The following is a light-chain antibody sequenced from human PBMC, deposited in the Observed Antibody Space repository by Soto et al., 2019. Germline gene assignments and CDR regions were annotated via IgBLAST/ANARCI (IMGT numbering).Light chain of an antibody. CDR2: GNS. CDR1: SCNIGAGYD. J-gene: IGLJ3*02. Sequence: QSVLTQPPSVSGAPGQRVTISCTGSSCNIGAGYDVHWYQQLPGTAPKLLIYGNSNRPSGVPDRFSGSKSGTSASLAITGLQAEDEADYYCQSYDSSLSGPWVFGGGTQLTVL. V-gene: IGLV1-40*01. CDR3: QSYDSSLSGPWV.